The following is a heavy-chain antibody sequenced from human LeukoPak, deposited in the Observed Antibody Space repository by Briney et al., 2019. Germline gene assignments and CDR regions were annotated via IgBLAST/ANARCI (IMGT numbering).Heavy chain of an antibody. CDR3: AKEGYSGDYWNVMFDY. D-gene: IGHD4-17*01. V-gene: IGHV3-23*01. CDR2: ISGSGGST. CDR1: GFTFSSYA. J-gene: IGHJ4*02. Sequence: GGSLRLSCAASGFTFSSYAMSWVRQAPGKGLEWVSAISGSGGSTYYADSVKGRFTISRDNSKNTLYLHMNSLRCEDTDVYYGAKEGYSGDYWNVMFDYWGQGTLVTVSS.